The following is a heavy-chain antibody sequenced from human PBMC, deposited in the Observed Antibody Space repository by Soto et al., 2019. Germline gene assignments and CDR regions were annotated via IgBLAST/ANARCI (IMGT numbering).Heavy chain of an antibody. CDR3: TRDTARIVGARFDY. D-gene: IGHD1-26*01. CDR2: IRSKAYGGTT. J-gene: IGHJ4*02. Sequence: GGSRRLSCTASGFTFGDYAMSWFRQAPGKGLEWVGFIRSKAYGGTTEYAASVKGRFTISRDDSKSIAYLQMNSLKTEDTAVYYCTRDTARIVGARFDYWGQGTLVTVSS. CDR1: GFTFGDYA. V-gene: IGHV3-49*03.